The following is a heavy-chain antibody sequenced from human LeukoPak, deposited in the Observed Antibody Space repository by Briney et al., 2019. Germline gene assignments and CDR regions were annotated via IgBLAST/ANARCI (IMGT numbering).Heavy chain of an antibody. Sequence: GGSLRLSCAASGFTSSSYWMHWVRQVPGKGLVWVSRISGDGTARNYADSVKGRFTISRDDAKNTVDLQMNSLRGEDTAVYYCVRGRGSYGWFDPWGQGALVTVSS. D-gene: IGHD3-10*01. CDR3: VRGRGSYGWFDP. CDR1: GFTSSSYW. V-gene: IGHV3-74*01. J-gene: IGHJ5*02. CDR2: ISGDGTAR.